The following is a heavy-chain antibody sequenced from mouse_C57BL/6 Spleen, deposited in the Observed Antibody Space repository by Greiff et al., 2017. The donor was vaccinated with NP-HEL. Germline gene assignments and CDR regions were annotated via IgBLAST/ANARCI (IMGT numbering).Heavy chain of an antibody. CDR1: GFTFSSYA. D-gene: IGHD2-5*01. CDR2: ISSGGDYI. J-gene: IGHJ3*01. Sequence: EVKLEESGEGLVKPGGSLKLSCAASGFTFSSYAMSWVRQTPEKRLEWVAYISSGGDYIYSADTVKGRFTISRDNARNTLYLQMSSLKSEDTAMYYCTRGGYSNYVFAYWGQGTLVTVSA. CDR3: TRGGYSNYVFAY. V-gene: IGHV5S21*01.